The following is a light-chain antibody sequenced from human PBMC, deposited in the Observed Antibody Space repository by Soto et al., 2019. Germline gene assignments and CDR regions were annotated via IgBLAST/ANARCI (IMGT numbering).Light chain of an antibody. CDR2: DVS. Sequence: QSVLTQPRSVSGSPGQSVTISCTGTSSDVGGYNYVSWYQQHPGKAPKLMIYDVSKRPSGVPDRFSGSKSGNTASLTISGLQAEDEADYYCCSYAGSPYVFGTGTKPPS. CDR1: SSDVGGYNY. V-gene: IGLV2-11*01. J-gene: IGLJ1*01. CDR3: CSYAGSPYV.